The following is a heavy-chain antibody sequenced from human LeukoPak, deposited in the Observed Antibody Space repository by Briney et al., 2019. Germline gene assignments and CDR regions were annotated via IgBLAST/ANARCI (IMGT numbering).Heavy chain of an antibody. CDR1: GYIFTNYG. D-gene: IGHD4-23*01. CDR2: ISAHNGNT. J-gene: IGHJ5*01. CDR3: ERWWSKDGYGGDS. V-gene: IGHV1-18*01. Sequence: GASVKVSCKASGYIFTNYGLSWVRQAPGRRFEWMGWISAHNGNTNYAEKFHDRLTLTRDTSTNTAYMELRSLTSDDTATYFCERWWSKDGYGGDSWGQGTLVIVSS.